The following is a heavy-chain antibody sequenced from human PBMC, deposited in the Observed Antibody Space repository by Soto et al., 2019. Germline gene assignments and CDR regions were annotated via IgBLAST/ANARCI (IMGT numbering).Heavy chain of an antibody. V-gene: IGHV4-39*01. CDR3: ARQGYDILTGYYVSLSWFDP. D-gene: IGHD3-9*01. Sequence: SETLSLTCTVSGGSISSSSYYWGWIRQPPGKGLEWIGSIYYSGSTYYNPSLKSRVTISVDTSKNQFSLKLSSVTAADTAVYYCARQGYDILTGYYVSLSWFDPWGQGTLVTVSS. CDR1: GGSISSSSYY. CDR2: IYYSGST. J-gene: IGHJ5*02.